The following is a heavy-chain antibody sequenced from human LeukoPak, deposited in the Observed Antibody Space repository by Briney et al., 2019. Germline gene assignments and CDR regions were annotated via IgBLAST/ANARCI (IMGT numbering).Heavy chain of an antibody. CDR1: GYTFTSYY. CDR3: ARDAISGPLGY. D-gene: IGHD2-21*01. Sequence: ASVKVSCKASGYTFTSYYMHWVRQAPGQGLEWMGIINPSGGGTSYAQKFQGRVTMTRDMSTSTVYMELSSLRSEDTAVYYCARDAISGPLGYWGQGTLVTVSS. CDR2: INPSGGGT. J-gene: IGHJ4*02. V-gene: IGHV1-46*01.